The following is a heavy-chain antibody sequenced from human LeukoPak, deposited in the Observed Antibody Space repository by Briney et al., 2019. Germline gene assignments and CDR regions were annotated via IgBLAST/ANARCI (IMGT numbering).Heavy chain of an antibody. CDR3: APTSEAYTSNWKV. D-gene: IGHD6-13*01. V-gene: IGHV1-2*02. Sequence: PGASVKVSCKTSGYKFIDDYIHWVRQAPGQGLVAMGWINPDSGFTNYAQNFEGRVTMTRDTSISTAYLEVRTLRSDDTAVYYCAPTSEAYTSNWKVWGQGTLVIVPS. CDR1: GYKFIDDY. CDR2: INPDSGFT. J-gene: IGHJ4*02.